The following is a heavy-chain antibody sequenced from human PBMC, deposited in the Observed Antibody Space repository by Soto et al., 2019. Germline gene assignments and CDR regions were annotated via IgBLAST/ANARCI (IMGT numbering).Heavy chain of an antibody. CDR3: ARRVTTLDYYYYGMDV. J-gene: IGHJ6*02. CDR2: IIPIFGTT. CDR1: GGTFSSYA. V-gene: IGHV1-69*13. Sequence: SVKVSCKASGGTFSSYAISWVRQAPGQGLEWMGGIIPIFGTTNYAQKFQGRVTITADESTSTAYMELSSLRSEDTAVYYCARRVTTLDYYYYGMDVWGQGTTVTVSS. D-gene: IGHD5-18*01.